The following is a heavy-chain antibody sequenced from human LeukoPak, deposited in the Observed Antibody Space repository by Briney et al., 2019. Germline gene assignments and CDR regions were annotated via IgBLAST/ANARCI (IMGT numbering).Heavy chain of an antibody. Sequence: GGSPRLSCAASGFTFSSYDMRGGRHAARKGLGWVSAIGIVGDTYYPGSVKGRFTISRENAKNSLYLQMNSLRAGDTAVYYCARAGYSYGQYYYYGMDVWGQGITVTVSS. J-gene: IGHJ6*02. CDR2: IGIVGDT. CDR1: GFTFSSYD. D-gene: IGHD5-18*01. V-gene: IGHV3-13*01. CDR3: ARAGYSYGQYYYYGMDV.